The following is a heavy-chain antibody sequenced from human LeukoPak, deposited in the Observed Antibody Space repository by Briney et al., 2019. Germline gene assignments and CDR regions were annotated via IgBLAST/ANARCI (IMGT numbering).Heavy chain of an antibody. J-gene: IGHJ6*03. CDR3: ARQGSSRYYYYYYMDV. Sequence: PGESLKISCKGSGYSFTSYWIGWVRQMPGKGLEWMGIIYPGDSDTRYSPSFQGQVTISADKSISTAYLQWSSLKASDTAMYYCARQGSSRYYYYYYMDVWGKGTTVTVSS. D-gene: IGHD6-6*01. V-gene: IGHV5-51*01. CDR2: IYPGDSDT. CDR1: GYSFTSYW.